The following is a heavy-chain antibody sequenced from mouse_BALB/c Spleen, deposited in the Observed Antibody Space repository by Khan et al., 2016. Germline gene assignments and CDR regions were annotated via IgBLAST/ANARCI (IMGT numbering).Heavy chain of an antibody. V-gene: IGHV3-2*02. CDR2: INFSGST. Sequence: EVQLQESGPGLVKPSQSLSLTCTVTGYSITSDYAWNWIRQFPGNKLEWMGYINFSGSTSYSPSLKSRISITRDTSKNQFFLHLNSLTTEDTATYYCTRGYYYFDYWGQGSTLTVSS. D-gene: IGHD2-14*01. CDR1: GYSITSDYA. J-gene: IGHJ2*01. CDR3: TRGYYYFDY.